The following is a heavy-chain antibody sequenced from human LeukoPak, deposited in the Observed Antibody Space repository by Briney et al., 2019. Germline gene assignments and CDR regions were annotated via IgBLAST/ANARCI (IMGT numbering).Heavy chain of an antibody. CDR1: GFTLSSYA. CDR2: ISYDGRNK. CDR3: ARELYGGNDY. V-gene: IGHV3-30*04. J-gene: IGHJ4*02. D-gene: IGHD4-23*01. Sequence: GGSLRLSCAASGFTLSSYAMHWVRQAPGKGLEWVAVISYDGRNKYYADSVKGRFTISRDNSKNTPYLQMNSRRAEDTAVYNCARELYGGNDYWGQGTLVTVSS.